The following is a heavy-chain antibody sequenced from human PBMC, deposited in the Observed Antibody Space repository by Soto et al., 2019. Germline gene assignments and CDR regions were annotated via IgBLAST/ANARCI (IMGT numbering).Heavy chain of an antibody. Sequence: SVKVSCKASGGTFSSYAISWVRQAPGQGLEWMGGIIPIFGTADYAQKFQGRVTITADESTSTAYMELSSLRSEDTAVYYCARPIQYYFDTSAQSAWFDPWG. CDR3: ARPIQYYFDTSAQSAWFDP. CDR2: IIPIFGTA. J-gene: IGHJ5*02. V-gene: IGHV1-69*13. D-gene: IGHD3-22*01. CDR1: GGTFSSYA.